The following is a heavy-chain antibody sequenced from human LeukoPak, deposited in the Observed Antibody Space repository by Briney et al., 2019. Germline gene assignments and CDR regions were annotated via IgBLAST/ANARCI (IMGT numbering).Heavy chain of an antibody. Sequence: GRSLRLSCAASGFTFRTYEMHWVRQAPGKGLEWISYISGSGDAIYYEDSVKGRFTISRDNAKNSLFLQMNSLGAEDTAVYYCARDPDSGKSDSFDIWGHGTMVTVSS. CDR1: GFTFRTYE. CDR3: ARDPDSGKSDSFDI. J-gene: IGHJ3*02. D-gene: IGHD6-19*01. CDR2: ISGSGDAI. V-gene: IGHV3-48*03.